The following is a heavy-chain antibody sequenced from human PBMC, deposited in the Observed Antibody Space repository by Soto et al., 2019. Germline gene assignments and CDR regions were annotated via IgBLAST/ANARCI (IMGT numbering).Heavy chain of an antibody. Sequence: QVLLVESGGGVVQPGTSLRLSCAASGFTIGSYGMHWVRQAPGKGLEWVAGLWYDGDDKYYGDSVKGRLTISRDNSRKTLYLQMNSLRAEDTAVYYCVRGPYYGLYYFDSWGQGTLVTVSS. CDR3: VRGPYYGLYYFDS. V-gene: IGHV3-33*01. J-gene: IGHJ4*02. CDR2: LWYDGDDK. D-gene: IGHD3-10*01. CDR1: GFTIGSYG.